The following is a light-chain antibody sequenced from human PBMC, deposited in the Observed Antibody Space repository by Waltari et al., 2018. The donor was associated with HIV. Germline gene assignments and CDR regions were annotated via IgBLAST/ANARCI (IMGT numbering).Light chain of an antibody. CDR2: DVS. CDR1: SRAVGDYKY. Sequence: SALTQPRSVSGSPGPSVTISSTRTSRAVGDYKYVSWYQHHQGKAPTLSIYDVSQRPSGVPGRFSGSKSGNTASLTISGLQAEDEADYCCCSCAGNYTVFGGGTKLTVL. V-gene: IGLV2-11*01. CDR3: CSCAGNYTV. J-gene: IGLJ2*01.